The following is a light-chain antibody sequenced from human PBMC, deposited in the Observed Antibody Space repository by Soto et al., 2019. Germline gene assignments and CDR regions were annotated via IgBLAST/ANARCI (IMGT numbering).Light chain of an antibody. CDR3: SSLTGGTTGV. CDR2: EVT. CDR1: SSDVGGYDY. J-gene: IGLJ1*01. Sequence: QSALTQPVSVSGSPGQSITISCTGTSSDVGGYDYVSWYQQHPDKAPKLIVYEVTHRPSGVSNRFSGSKSGNTASLTISGPRVGEGPVYSCSSLTGGTTGVFEMGTK. V-gene: IGLV2-14*01.